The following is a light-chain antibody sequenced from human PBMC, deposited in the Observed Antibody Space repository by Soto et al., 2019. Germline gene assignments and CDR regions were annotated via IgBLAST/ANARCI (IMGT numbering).Light chain of an antibody. CDR1: QSVLYSSNTKNY. CDR2: WSS. V-gene: IGKV4-1*01. J-gene: IGKJ1*01. CDR3: QPDGYTPET. Sequence: DIVMTQSPDSLAVSLGERATINCKSSQSVLYSSNTKNYLAWFQQKPGQPPKLLIYWSSTRESGVPDRFSGSVSGTDFTLTISSLQAEDVAIYYCQPDGYTPETFGQGTKVEIK.